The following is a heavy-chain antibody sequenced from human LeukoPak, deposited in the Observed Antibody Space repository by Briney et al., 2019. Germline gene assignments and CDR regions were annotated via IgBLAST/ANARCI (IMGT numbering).Heavy chain of an antibody. CDR2: ISSSSSFI. V-gene: IGHV3-21*03. CDR3: TTDRFGELFDY. Sequence: GGSLRLSCAASGFTFSSYSMNWVRQAPGKGLEWVSSISSSSSFIYYADSVKGRFTISRDNAKNSLSLQMNSLKTEDTAVYYCTTDRFGELFDYWGQGTLVTVSS. CDR1: GFTFSSYS. J-gene: IGHJ4*02. D-gene: IGHD3-10*01.